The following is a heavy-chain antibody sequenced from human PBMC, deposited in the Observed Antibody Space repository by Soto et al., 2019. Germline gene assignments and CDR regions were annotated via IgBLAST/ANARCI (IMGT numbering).Heavy chain of an antibody. J-gene: IGHJ3*02. CDR1: GFTFGDYA. V-gene: IGHV3-49*03. Sequence: PGGSLRLSCTASGFTFGDYAMSWFRQAPGKGLEWVGFIRSKAYGGTTEYAASVKGRFTISRDDSKSIAYLQMNSLKTEDTAVYYCTRATYYYDSSGYYGPWAFDIWGQGTMVTVSS. CDR3: TRATYYYDSSGYYGPWAFDI. D-gene: IGHD3-22*01. CDR2: IRSKAYGGTT.